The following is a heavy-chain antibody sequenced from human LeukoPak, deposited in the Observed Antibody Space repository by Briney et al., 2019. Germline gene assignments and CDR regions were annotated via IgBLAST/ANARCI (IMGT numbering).Heavy chain of an antibody. J-gene: IGHJ4*02. CDR3: AKRGVVIRVILVGFHKEAYYFDS. CDR1: GITLSNYG. CDR2: ISGSGGGT. D-gene: IGHD3-22*01. V-gene: IGHV3-23*01. Sequence: RGSLRLSCAVSGITLSNYGMSWVRQAPGKGLEWGAGISGSGGGTKYADSVKGRFTISRDNPKNTLYLQMNSLRAEDTAVYFCAKRGVVIRVILVGFHKEAYYFDSWGQGALVTVSS.